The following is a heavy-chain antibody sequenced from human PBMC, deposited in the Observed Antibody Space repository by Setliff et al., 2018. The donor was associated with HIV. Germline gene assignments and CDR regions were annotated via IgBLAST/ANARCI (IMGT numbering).Heavy chain of an antibody. D-gene: IGHD2-15*01. V-gene: IGHV4-59*11. J-gene: IGHJ3*02. CDR2: IHYSGST. Sequence: SETLSLTCSVSGGSIRSHWSWIRQPPGKGLEWVGYIHYSGSTKYNSSLKRRVTMSIDTSKNQFSLKLSSATAADMAIYYCARVDRVESAFDIWGQGAMVTVSS. CDR3: ARVDRVESAFDI. CDR1: GGSIRSH.